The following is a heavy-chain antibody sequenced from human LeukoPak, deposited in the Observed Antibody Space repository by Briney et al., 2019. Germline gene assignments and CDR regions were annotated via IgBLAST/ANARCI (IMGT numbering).Heavy chain of an antibody. CDR3: ANDYSNDY. Sequence: GGSLRLSCAASGFTFSNFAMHWVRQAPGKGLEWVAVISYDGSIKYYADSVKGRFTISRDNSKNTLYLQMNSLRAEDTAVYYCANDYSNDYWGQGTLVTVSS. J-gene: IGHJ4*02. V-gene: IGHV3-30*04. CDR2: ISYDGSIK. D-gene: IGHD4-11*01. CDR1: GFTFSNFA.